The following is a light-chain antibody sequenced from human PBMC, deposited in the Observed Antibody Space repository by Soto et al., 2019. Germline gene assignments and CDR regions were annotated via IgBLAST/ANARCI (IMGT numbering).Light chain of an antibody. CDR1: QSASNN. CDR3: QQYNKWPLT. V-gene: IGKV3-15*01. Sequence: EIVMTQSPATLSVSPGERATLSCRASQSASNNLAWYQQKPGQAPRLLIYVASTRATGIPARFSGSGSGTEFTLTICSLQSEDFAVYYCQQYNKWPLTFGQGTKVEI. CDR2: VAS. J-gene: IGKJ1*01.